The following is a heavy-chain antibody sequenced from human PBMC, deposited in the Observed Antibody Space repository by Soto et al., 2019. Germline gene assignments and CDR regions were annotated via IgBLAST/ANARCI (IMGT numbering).Heavy chain of an antibody. V-gene: IGHV3-74*01. J-gene: IGHJ6*02. CDR3: ARGIRNYYGMDV. D-gene: IGHD2-15*01. CDR2: INTDGSTI. CDR1: GFTFSNYW. Sequence: PGGSLRLSCAASGFTFSNYWMHWVRQAPGKGLVWVSRINTDGSTIAYADSVRGRLTLSRDNAKNTVYLQMNSLRGEDTAVYYCARGIRNYYGMDVWGQGTTVTVSS.